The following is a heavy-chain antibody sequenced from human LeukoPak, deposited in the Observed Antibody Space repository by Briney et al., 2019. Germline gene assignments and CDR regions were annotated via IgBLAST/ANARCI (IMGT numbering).Heavy chain of an antibody. CDR3: ARARSGLLWFGESPDY. Sequence: GESLKISCKGSGYSFTSYWIGWGRQIPGKGLEGMGIIYPGDSDTRYSPSFQGQVTISADKSISTAYLQWSSLKASDTAMYFCARARSGLLWFGESPDYWGQGTLVTVSS. D-gene: IGHD3-10*01. CDR1: GYSFTSYW. J-gene: IGHJ4*02. V-gene: IGHV5-51*01. CDR2: IYPGDSDT.